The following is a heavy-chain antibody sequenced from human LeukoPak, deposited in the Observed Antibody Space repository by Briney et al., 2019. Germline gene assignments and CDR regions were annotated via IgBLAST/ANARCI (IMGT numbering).Heavy chain of an antibody. CDR2: IIPIFGTA. J-gene: IGHJ4*02. D-gene: IGHD3-22*01. V-gene: IGHV1-69*05. Sequence: SVKVSCKASGGTFSSYAISWVRQAPGQGLEWMGRIIPIFGTANYAQKFQGRVTITTDESTSTAYMELSSLRFEDTAVYYCARDPNGYDSSGYQGYWGQGTLVTVSS. CDR1: GGTFSSYA. CDR3: ARDPNGYDSSGYQGY.